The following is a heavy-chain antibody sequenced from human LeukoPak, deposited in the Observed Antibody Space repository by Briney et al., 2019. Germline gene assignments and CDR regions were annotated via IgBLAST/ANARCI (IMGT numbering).Heavy chain of an antibody. CDR2: ISYGGSNK. V-gene: IGHV3-30*01. D-gene: IGHD1-26*01. CDR3: ARGPGPIAGAKNPFDI. Sequence: PGRSLRLSCAASGLTFSSYAMHWVRQAPGKGLEWVAVISYGGSNKYYADSVKGRFTISGDKSKNTLYLQMNSLRPEDTAFYYCARGPGPIAGAKNPFDIWGQGTMVTVSS. CDR1: GLTFSSYA. J-gene: IGHJ3*02.